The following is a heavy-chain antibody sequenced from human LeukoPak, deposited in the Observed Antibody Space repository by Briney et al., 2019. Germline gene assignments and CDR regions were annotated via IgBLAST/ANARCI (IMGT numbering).Heavy chain of an antibody. V-gene: IGHV1-24*01. D-gene: IGHD3-9*01. Sequence: ASVKVSCKVSGYXLTKLSIHWVRQAPGKGLEWMGGFDPEDGETIYAQKFQGRVTMTEDTSTDTAYMELSSLRSEDTAVYYCATRRPNYDILTGYYRNYFDYWGQGTLVTVSS. CDR3: ATRRPNYDILTGYYRNYFDY. CDR2: FDPEDGET. J-gene: IGHJ4*02. CDR1: GYXLTKLS.